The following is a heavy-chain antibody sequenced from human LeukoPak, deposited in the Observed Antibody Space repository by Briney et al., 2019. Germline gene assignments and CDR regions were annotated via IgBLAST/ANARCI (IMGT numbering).Heavy chain of an antibody. V-gene: IGHV3-30*03. D-gene: IGHD1-26*01. CDR2: ISHDGSNK. Sequence: PGRSLRLSCAASGLTFSSPGVHWVRQAPGKGLEWVSFISHDGSNKNYADSVKGRFTISRDNSKNTLYLQMNSLRVEDSAVYYCATLGDYWGQGSLVTVSS. CDR1: GLTFSSPG. J-gene: IGHJ4*02. CDR3: ATLGDY.